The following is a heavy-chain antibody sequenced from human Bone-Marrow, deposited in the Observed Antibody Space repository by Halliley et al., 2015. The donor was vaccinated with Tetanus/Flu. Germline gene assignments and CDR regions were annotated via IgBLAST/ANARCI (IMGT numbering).Heavy chain of an antibody. J-gene: IGHJ6*02. CDR3: ARDHCSSPSCFFGSSGMDV. CDR2: IHYSGST. V-gene: IGHV4-31*02. D-gene: IGHD2-2*01. Sequence: IHYSGSTYYNPSLRSRVTISVGTSKNQFSLKLSSVTAADTAVYYCARDHCSSPSCFFGSSGMDVWGQGTTVTVSS.